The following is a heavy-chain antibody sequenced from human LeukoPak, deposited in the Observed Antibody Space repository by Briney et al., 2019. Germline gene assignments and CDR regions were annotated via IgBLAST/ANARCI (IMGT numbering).Heavy chain of an antibody. CDR3: ARDGGDAFDI. Sequence: ASVKVSCKASGYMFTSYNMQWVRQAPGQGLEWMGMVSSSGANTKYAQKFQGRVTITTDESTSTAYMELSSLRSEDTAVYYCARDGGDAFDIWGQGTMVTVSS. V-gene: IGHV1-46*01. CDR1: GYMFTSYN. CDR2: VSSSGANT. J-gene: IGHJ3*02.